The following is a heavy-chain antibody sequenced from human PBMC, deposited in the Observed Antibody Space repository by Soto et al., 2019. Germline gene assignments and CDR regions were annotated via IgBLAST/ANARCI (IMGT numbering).Heavy chain of an antibody. CDR1: GFTFSGDW. CDR2: INMDGTST. D-gene: IGHD2-8*02. V-gene: IGHV3-74*01. CDR3: ARGPRGLYHHDY. J-gene: IGHJ4*02. Sequence: GGSLRLSCVASGFTFSGDWMHWVRQAAGKGLVWVSRINMDGTSTNYADSVKGRFAISRDNAKNTLYLQMNSLRVDDTAVYYCARGPRGLYHHDYWGQGALVTVSS.